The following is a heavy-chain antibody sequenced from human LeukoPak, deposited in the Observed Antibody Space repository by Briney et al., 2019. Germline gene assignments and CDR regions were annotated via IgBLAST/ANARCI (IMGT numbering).Heavy chain of an antibody. Sequence: SETLSLTCTVSGGSISSYYWRWIRQPPGQGLEWIGYINYSGSTTYNPSLKNRVTISVDTSKNQVSLKLSSVTAADTAVYYCARDLVAAAGTNYFDYGMDVWGQGTTVTVSS. CDR3: ARDLVAAAGTNYFDYGMDV. CDR2: INYSGST. CDR1: GGSISSYY. J-gene: IGHJ6*02. D-gene: IGHD6-13*01. V-gene: IGHV4-59*01.